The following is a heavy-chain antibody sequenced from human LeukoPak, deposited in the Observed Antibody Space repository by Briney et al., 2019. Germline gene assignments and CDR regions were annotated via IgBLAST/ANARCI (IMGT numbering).Heavy chain of an antibody. CDR2: INPNSGGT. J-gene: IGHJ4*02. CDR1: GYTFTGYY. V-gene: IGHV1-2*04. CDR3: AREYLYCTNGVCWPLSTPDYYFDY. Sequence: SVQVSCKASGYTFTGYYMHWVRQAPGQGLEWMGWINPNSGGTNYAQKFQGWVTMTRDTSISTAYMELSRLRSDDTAVYYCAREYLYCTNGVCWPLSTPDYYFDYWGQGTLVTVSS. D-gene: IGHD2-8*01.